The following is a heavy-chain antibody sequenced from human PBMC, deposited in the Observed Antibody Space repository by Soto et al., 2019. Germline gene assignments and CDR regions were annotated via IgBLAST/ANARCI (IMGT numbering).Heavy chain of an antibody. CDR3: ARVGYCSGGSCYSADLYYFDY. CDR2: IYYSGST. CDR1: GGFISSSSYY. V-gene: IGHV4-39*01. Sequence: PSETLSLTCTVSGGFISSSSYYWGWIRQPPGKGLEWIGSIYYSGSTYYNPSLKSRVTISVDTSKNQFSLKLSSVTAADTAVYYCARVGYCSGGSCYSADLYYFDYWGQGSLVTVSS. D-gene: IGHD2-15*01. J-gene: IGHJ4*02.